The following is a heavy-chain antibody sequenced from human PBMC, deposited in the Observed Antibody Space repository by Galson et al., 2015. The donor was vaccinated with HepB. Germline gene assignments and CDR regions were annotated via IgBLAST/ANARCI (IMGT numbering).Heavy chain of an antibody. V-gene: IGHV1-69*13. J-gene: IGHJ3*02. Sequence: SVKVSCKASGGTFSSYAISWVRQAPGQGLEWMGGIIPIFGTANYAQKFQGRVTITADESTSTAYMELSSLRSEDTAVYYCATSKRTTGTPDAFDIWGQGTMVTVSS. CDR3: ATSKRTTGTPDAFDI. D-gene: IGHD1-1*01. CDR1: GGTFSSYA. CDR2: IIPIFGTA.